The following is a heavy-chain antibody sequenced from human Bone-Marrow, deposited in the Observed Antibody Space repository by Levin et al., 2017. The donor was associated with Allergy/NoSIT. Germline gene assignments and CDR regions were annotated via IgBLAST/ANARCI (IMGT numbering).Heavy chain of an antibody. V-gene: IGHV4-59*11. D-gene: IGHD3-3*01. J-gene: IGHJ3*01. CDR3: ARDRLHDYWSGYDAFDV. CDR2: VYYTGYT. Sequence: SCTVSGGSISSHYWNWVRLSPGKGLEYIGNVYYTGYTNYNPSLKNRVRISLDTSRNQVFLHLSSVTAADTAVYYCARDRLHDYWSGYDAFDVWGRGTAVIVSS. CDR1: GGSISSHY.